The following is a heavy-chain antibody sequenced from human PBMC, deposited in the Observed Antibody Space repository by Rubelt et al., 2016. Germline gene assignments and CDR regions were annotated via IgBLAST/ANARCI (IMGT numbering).Heavy chain of an antibody. CDR3: ARDHGSGSFGMDV. V-gene: IGHV3-21*01. D-gene: IGHD3-10*01. Sequence: KPGGSLRLSCAASRFTFSSYSMNWVRQAPGKGLEWVSSISSSSSYIYYADSVKGRFTISRDNAKNSLYLQMNSLRAEDTAVYYCARDHGSGSFGMDVWGQGTTVTVSS. CDR2: ISSSSSYI. CDR1: RFTFSSYS. J-gene: IGHJ6*02.